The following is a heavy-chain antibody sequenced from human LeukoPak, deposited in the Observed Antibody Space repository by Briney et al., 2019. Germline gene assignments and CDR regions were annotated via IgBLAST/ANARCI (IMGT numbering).Heavy chain of an antibody. CDR1: GGTFSSYA. CDR3: ARESGSYEAYFDY. V-gene: IGHV1-69*13. D-gene: IGHD1-26*01. Sequence: SVKVSCKASGGTFSSYAISWVRQAPGPGLEWMGRIFPIFATANYAQKFQGRVTITADESTSTAYMELSSLRSEDTAVYYCARESGSYEAYFDYWGQGTLVTVSS. CDR2: IFPIFATA. J-gene: IGHJ4*02.